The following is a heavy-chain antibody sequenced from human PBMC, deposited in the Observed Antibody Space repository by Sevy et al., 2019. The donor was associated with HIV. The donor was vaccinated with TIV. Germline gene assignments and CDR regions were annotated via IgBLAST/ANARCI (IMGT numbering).Heavy chain of an antibody. Sequence: GESLKISCAASGFTFSSYGMHWVRQAPGKGLEWVAVIWYDGINRYYAASVKGRFTISRDNSKNTLYLQMNSLRAEDTAVYYCARDNLLPIMVSMVRGALSYYFDYWGQGTLVTVSS. CDR3: ARDNLLPIMVSMVRGALSYYFDY. CDR1: GFTFSSYG. CDR2: IWYDGINR. J-gene: IGHJ4*02. V-gene: IGHV3-33*01. D-gene: IGHD3-10*01.